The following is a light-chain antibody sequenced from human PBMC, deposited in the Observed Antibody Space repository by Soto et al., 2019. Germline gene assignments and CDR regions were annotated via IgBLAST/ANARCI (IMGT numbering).Light chain of an antibody. CDR1: QSVSSSY. V-gene: IGKV3-20*01. CDR3: QQYGSGRLT. Sequence: EIVLTQSPGTLSLSPGERATLSCRASQSVSSSYLAWYQQKPGQAPRLLIYGASTRATGIPARFSGSGSGADFTLTIRRLEPEDFAVYYCQQYGSGRLTFGGGTKVEIK. J-gene: IGKJ4*01. CDR2: GAS.